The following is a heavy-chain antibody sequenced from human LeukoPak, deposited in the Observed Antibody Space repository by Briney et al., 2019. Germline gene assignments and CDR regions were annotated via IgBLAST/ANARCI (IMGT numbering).Heavy chain of an antibody. D-gene: IGHD2-21*02. CDR2: IRFDGSNT. V-gene: IGHV3-30*02. Sequence: GGSLRLSCAASGFTFRNYDMHWVRQAPGKGLEWVAFIRFDGSNTHYGDSVKGRFTISRDNSKNTLYLQMNSLRAEDTAVYYCARDRHIVVVTAIRLDYWGQGTLVTVSS. J-gene: IGHJ4*02. CDR1: GFTFRNYD. CDR3: ARDRHIVVVTAIRLDY.